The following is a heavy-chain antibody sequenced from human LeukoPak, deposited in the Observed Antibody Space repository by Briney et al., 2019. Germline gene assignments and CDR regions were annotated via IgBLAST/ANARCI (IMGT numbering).Heavy chain of an antibody. CDR1: GGSIGIGYW. CDR3: ARYGAYCLDY. J-gene: IGHJ4*02. D-gene: IGHD1-26*01. CDR2: IHHSGST. Sequence: PSGTLSLTCAVSGGSIGIGYWWSWVRQPPGKGLEWIGEIHHSGSTHYNPSLKSRVTISVDKSKNQFSLNLISVTAADTAVYSCARYGAYCLDYWGQGTLVTVSS. V-gene: IGHV4-4*02.